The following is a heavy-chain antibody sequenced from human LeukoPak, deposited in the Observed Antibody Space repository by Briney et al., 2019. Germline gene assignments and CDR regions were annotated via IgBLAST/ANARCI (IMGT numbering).Heavy chain of an antibody. CDR3: LSEYYDFWSGSN. V-gene: IGHV3-7*01. CDR1: GFTISNYY. CDR2: INQDGSEK. Sequence: GGSLRLSCAASGFTISNYYMSWVRQAPGKGLEWVANINQDGSEKNYVDPVKGRFTISRDNAKNSLYLQMNSLRAEDTALYYCLSEYYDFWSGSNWGQGTLVTVSS. D-gene: IGHD3-3*01. J-gene: IGHJ4*02.